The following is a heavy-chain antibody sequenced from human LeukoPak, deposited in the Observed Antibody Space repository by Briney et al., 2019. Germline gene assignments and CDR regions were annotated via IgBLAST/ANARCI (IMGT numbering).Heavy chain of an antibody. V-gene: IGHV4-61*02. Sequence: SETLSLTCTVSGGSISSGSYYWSWIRQPAGKGLEWIGRIYTSGSTNYNPSLKSRVTISVDTSKNQFSLKLSSVTAADTAVYYCARSNSSGWYFDYWGQGTLVTVSS. CDR1: GGSISSGSYY. J-gene: IGHJ4*02. CDR3: ARSNSSGWYFDY. CDR2: IYTSGST. D-gene: IGHD6-19*01.